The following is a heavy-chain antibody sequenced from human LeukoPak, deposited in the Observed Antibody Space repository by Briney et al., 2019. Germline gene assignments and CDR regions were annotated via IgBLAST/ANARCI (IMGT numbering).Heavy chain of an antibody. Sequence: PGGSLRLSCAASGFTFSSYAMHWVRQAPGKGLEWVAVISYDGSNKYYADSVEGRFTISRDNSKNTLYLQMNSLRAEDTAVYFCARRSGVAVAGAFDYWGQGTLVTVSS. CDR3: ARRSGVAVAGAFDY. CDR2: ISYDGSNK. D-gene: IGHD6-19*01. V-gene: IGHV3-30*04. CDR1: GFTFSSYA. J-gene: IGHJ4*02.